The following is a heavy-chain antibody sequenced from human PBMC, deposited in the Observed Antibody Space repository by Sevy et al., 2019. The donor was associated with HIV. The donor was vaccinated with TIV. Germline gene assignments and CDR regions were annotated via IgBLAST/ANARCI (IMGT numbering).Heavy chain of an antibody. CDR3: ARVRYNYGQKYFDY. D-gene: IGHD5-18*01. Sequence: GGSLRLSCAASGFIVSSNYMTWVRQAPGKGLEWISYISTSSGFTDYEDSVKGRFTISRDNAKNSLYLQMNSLRAEDTAVYFCARVRYNYGQKYFDYWGQGTLVTVSS. V-gene: IGHV3-11*06. CDR1: GFIVSSNY. CDR2: ISTSSGFT. J-gene: IGHJ4*02.